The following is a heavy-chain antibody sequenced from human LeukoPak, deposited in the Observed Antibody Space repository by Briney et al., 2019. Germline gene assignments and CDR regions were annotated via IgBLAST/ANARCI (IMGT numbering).Heavy chain of an antibody. CDR3: AKQLGYCSDGSCYFPY. J-gene: IGHJ4*02. CDR2: ISNNGGYT. V-gene: IGHV3-23*01. CDR1: RFTFSSYD. D-gene: IGHD2-15*01. Sequence: GGSLRLSCAASRFTFSSYDMHWVRQVTGKGLEWVSAISNNGGYTYYADSVQGRFTISRDNSKSTLCLQMNSLRAEDTAVYYCAKQLGYCSDGSCYFPYWGQGTLVTVSS.